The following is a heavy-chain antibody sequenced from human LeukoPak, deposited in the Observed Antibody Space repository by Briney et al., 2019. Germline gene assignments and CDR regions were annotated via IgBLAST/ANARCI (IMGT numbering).Heavy chain of an antibody. CDR2: ISGYNGIT. CDR1: GYIFTTYG. J-gene: IGHJ4*02. V-gene: IGHV1-18*01. D-gene: IGHD3-10*01. Sequence: ASVTVSCKASGYIFTTYGISWVRQAPGQGLEWMGWISGYNGITIYAQKFQGRVTMTRNTSISTAYMELSSLRSEDTAVYYCARVSITMVRGVIPYWGQGTLVTVSS. CDR3: ARVSITMVRGVIPY.